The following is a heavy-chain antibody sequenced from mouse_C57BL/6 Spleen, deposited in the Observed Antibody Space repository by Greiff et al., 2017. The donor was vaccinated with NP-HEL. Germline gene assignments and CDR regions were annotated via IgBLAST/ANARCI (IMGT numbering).Heavy chain of an antibody. J-gene: IGHJ3*01. CDR1: GYTFTDYY. V-gene: IGHV1-26*01. Sequence: EVQLQQSGPELVKPGASVKISCKASGYTFTDYYMNWVKQSHGKSLEWIGDINPNNGGTSYNQKFKGTATLTVDKSSSTAYMELRSLTSEDSAVYYCAIWGYRGQGTLVTVSA. CDR2: INPNNGGT. D-gene: IGHD4-1*01. CDR3: AIWGY.